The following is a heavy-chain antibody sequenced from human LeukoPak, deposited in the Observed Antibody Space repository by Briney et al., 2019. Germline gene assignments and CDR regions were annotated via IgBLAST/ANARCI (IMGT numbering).Heavy chain of an antibody. CDR3: ARNLIAAALI. V-gene: IGHV3-21*01. J-gene: IGHJ4*02. D-gene: IGHD6-13*01. CDR1: GFNFSTYN. CDR2: ISSSSSYI. Sequence: GGSLRLSCAASGFNFSTYNMNWVRQAPGKGLEWVSSISSSSSYIYYADSVKGRFTISRDNAKNSLYLQMNSLRAEDTAVYYCARNLIAAALIWGQGTLVTVSS.